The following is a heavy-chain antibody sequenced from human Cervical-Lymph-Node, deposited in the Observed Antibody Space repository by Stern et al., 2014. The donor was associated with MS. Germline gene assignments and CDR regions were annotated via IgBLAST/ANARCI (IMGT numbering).Heavy chain of an antibody. V-gene: IGHV4-31*03. J-gene: IGHJ4*02. CDR1: GASIKTIGYF. CDR2: ISHSGVT. Sequence: QVQLQESGPGLVKPSQTLSLTCTVSGASIKTIGYFWSWVRQPPGKGLEWIGFISHSGVTFYSETLKSRVTLSQDTSANQFSLRLTSVTAADTALYFCMRGDYWGRGILVAVSS. CDR3: MRGDY.